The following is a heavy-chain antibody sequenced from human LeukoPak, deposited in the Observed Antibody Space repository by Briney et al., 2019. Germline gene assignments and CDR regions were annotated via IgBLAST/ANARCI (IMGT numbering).Heavy chain of an antibody. CDR1: GFSFSSYS. Sequence: GGSLRLSRAASGFSFSSYSMNWVRQAPGKGLQWVSAISTRSDWIYYEDSVKGRFAISRDNAKNSLYLQMNSLRLEDTSVYFCVRGGRDDPHNYWGQGTLVTVSS. CDR2: ISTRSDWI. CDR3: VRGGRDDPHNY. J-gene: IGHJ4*02. D-gene: IGHD3-16*01. V-gene: IGHV3-21*01.